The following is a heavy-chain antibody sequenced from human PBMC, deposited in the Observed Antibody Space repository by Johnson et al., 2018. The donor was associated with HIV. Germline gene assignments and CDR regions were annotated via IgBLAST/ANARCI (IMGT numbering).Heavy chain of an antibody. CDR1: GFTVSSNY. J-gene: IGHJ3*02. V-gene: IGHV3-7*03. Sequence: VQLVESGGGLIQPGGSLRLSCAASGFTVSSNYMSWVRQAPGKGLEWVANIKQDGSEKYYGDSVRGQFPISRDNAKNSLYLQMNSLRAEATPVYYWARDSSLTRIWGQGTMVTVSS. D-gene: IGHD6-6*01. CDR2: IKQDGSEK. CDR3: ARDSSLTRI.